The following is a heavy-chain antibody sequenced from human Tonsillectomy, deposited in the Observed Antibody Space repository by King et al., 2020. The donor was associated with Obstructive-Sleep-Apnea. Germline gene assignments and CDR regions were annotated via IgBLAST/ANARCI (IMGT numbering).Heavy chain of an antibody. J-gene: IGHJ4*02. D-gene: IGHD3-22*01. V-gene: IGHV4-38-2*02. CDR3: ARADSSGYYNWVY. CDR2: IYHSGST. Sequence: QLQESGPGLVKPSETLSLTCTVSDYSFSSEYYWGWIRQPPGKGLEWSCRIYHSGSTYYNPSLKIRVTISVDTSKNQYSLKLSAVTAADTAVYYCARADSSGYYNWVYWGQGTLVTVSS. CDR1: DYSFSSEYY.